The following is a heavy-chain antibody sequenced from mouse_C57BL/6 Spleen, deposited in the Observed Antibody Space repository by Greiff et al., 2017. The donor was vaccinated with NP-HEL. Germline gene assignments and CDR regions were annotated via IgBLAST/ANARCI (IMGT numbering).Heavy chain of an antibody. D-gene: IGHD2-4*01. CDR3: ARAGDYDVRTWFAY. CDR1: GYTFTSYW. CDR2: IDPSDSYT. Sequence: QVQLQQPGAELVMPGASVKLSCKASGYTFTSYWMHWVKQRPGQGLEWIGEIDPSDSYTNYNQKFKGKSTLTVDKSSSTAYMELRSLTSEDSAVYFCARAGDYDVRTWFAYWGQGTLVTVSA. J-gene: IGHJ3*01. V-gene: IGHV1-69*01.